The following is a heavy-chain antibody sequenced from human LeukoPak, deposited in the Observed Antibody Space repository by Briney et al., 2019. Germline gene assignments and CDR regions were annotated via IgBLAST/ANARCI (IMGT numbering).Heavy chain of an antibody. Sequence: SVKVSCKASGGTFSSYAISWVRQAPGQGLERMGGIIPIFGTANYAQKFQGRVTITADESTSTAYMELSSLRSEDTAVYYCARDGTGQVAFDYWGQGTLVTVSS. CDR2: IIPIFGTA. J-gene: IGHJ4*02. CDR3: ARDGTGQVAFDY. V-gene: IGHV1-69*01. D-gene: IGHD1-1*01. CDR1: GGTFSSYA.